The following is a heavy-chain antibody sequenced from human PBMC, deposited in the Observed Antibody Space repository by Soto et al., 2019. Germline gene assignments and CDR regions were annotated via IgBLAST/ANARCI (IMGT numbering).Heavy chain of an antibody. Sequence: GGSLRLSCAASGFTFSNAWMSWVRQAPGKGLEWVGRIKSKTDGGTTDYAAPVKGRFTISRDDSKNTLYLQMNRLKTEDTAVYYCTTVSPPKADIVLMVYALNYYYGMDVWGQGTTVTVSS. D-gene: IGHD2-8*01. CDR3: TTVSPPKADIVLMVYALNYYYGMDV. J-gene: IGHJ6*02. V-gene: IGHV3-15*01. CDR1: GFTFSNAW. CDR2: IKSKTDGGTT.